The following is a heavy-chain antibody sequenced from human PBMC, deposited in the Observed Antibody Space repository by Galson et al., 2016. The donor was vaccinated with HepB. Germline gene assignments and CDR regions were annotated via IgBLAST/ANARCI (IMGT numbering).Heavy chain of an antibody. V-gene: IGHV3-74*01. CDR1: GFKFSSYW. J-gene: IGHJ4*02. Sequence: SLRLSCAASGFKFSSYWMHWVRQAPGKGLVWVSRIDNDGSSTTYADSVKGRFTISRDNANNTLYLQMNSLRAEDRAVYYCARESKAAGGLDYWGQGTLVTVSP. CDR2: IDNDGSST. D-gene: IGHD6-13*01. CDR3: ARESKAAGGLDY.